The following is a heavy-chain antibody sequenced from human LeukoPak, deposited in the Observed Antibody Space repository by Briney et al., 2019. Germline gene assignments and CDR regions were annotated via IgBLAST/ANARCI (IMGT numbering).Heavy chain of an antibody. V-gene: IGHV3-30*14. CDR2: ISYDGSNK. CDR1: GFTFSSYA. D-gene: IGHD1-26*01. J-gene: IGHJ3*02. Sequence: TGGSLRLSCAASGFTFSSYAMHWVRQAPGKGLEWVAVISYDGSNKYYADSVKGRFTISRDNSKNTLYLQMNSLRAEDTAVYYCARDFSGRGDAFDIWGQGTMVTVSS. CDR3: ARDFSGRGDAFDI.